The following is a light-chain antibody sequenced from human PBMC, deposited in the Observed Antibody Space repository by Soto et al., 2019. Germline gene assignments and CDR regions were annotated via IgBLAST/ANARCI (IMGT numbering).Light chain of an antibody. CDR3: AAWEDSLSAVV. CDR1: SSNIGSNY. CDR2: RND. J-gene: IGLJ3*02. V-gene: IGLV1-47*01. Sequence: QSVLTQPPSASGTPGQRVTISCSGSSSNIGSNYVYWYQQLPGSAPKLLIYRNDQRPSGVPDRFSGYKSGTSASLAISGLRSEDEADYDCAAWEDSLSAVVFGGGTKLTVL.